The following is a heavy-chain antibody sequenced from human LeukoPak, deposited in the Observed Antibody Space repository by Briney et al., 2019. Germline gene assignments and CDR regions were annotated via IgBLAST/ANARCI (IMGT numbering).Heavy chain of an antibody. CDR1: GFTFSSYS. Sequence: GGSLRLSCAASGFTFSSYSMNLVRQAPGKGLEWVSSISSSSSYIYYANSVKGRFTISRDNAKNSLYLQMNSLRAEDTAVYYCARAHYGGIEGYWGQGTLVTVSS. CDR2: ISSSSSYI. V-gene: IGHV3-21*01. J-gene: IGHJ4*02. D-gene: IGHD4-23*01. CDR3: ARAHYGGIEGY.